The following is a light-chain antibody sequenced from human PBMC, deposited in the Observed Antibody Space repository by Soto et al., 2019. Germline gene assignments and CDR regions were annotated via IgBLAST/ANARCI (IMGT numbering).Light chain of an antibody. CDR2: GNI. J-gene: IGLJ1*01. Sequence: QSALTQPPSVSGAPGQRVTISCTGSSSNIGADFDVYWYQHLPGTAPKLLIYGNINRPSGVPDRFSGSRSGTSASLAITGLQADDEADYYCCSYAGSSTYVFGTGTKVTVL. CDR3: CSYAGSSTYV. CDR1: SSNIGADFD. V-gene: IGLV1-40*01.